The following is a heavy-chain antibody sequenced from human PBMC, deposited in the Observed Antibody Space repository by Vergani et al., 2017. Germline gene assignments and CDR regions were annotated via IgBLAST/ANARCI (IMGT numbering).Heavy chain of an antibody. Sequence: QVQLQESGPGLVKPSQTLSLTCTVSGGSISSGGYYWSWIRQHPGKGLEWIGYIYYSGRTYYNPSLKSLVTISVDTSKNQCSLQLSSVTAAATAVYYWARLRVRGVKAYYFDYWGQGTLVTVSS. CDR1: GGSISSGGYY. CDR3: ARLRVRGVKAYYFDY. D-gene: IGHD3-10*01. V-gene: IGHV4-31*01. J-gene: IGHJ4*02. CDR2: IYYSGRT.